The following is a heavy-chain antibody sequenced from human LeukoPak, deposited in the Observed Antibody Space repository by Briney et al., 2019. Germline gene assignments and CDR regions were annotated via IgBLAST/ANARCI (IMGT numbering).Heavy chain of an antibody. CDR1: GGSISSSTYY. J-gene: IGHJ4*02. D-gene: IGHD6-13*01. CDR2: IYYTGST. CDR3: ARDIFSGSSWYVGY. V-gene: IGHV4-39*07. Sequence: SETLSLTCTVSGGSISSSTYYWGWIRQPPGKGLAWIGSIYYTGSTYYNPSLKSRVTISVDTSRNQFSLRLSSVTAADTAQYFCARDIFSGSSWYVGYWGQGIQVTVSS.